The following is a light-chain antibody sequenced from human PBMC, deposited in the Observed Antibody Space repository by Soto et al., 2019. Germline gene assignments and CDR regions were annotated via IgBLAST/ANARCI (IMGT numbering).Light chain of an antibody. CDR1: QSVSSY. J-gene: IGKJ5*01. CDR3: QQRLNWQVT. Sequence: EIVLTQSPVTLSLSPGERATLSCRASQSVSSYLAWYQQKPGQAHRXLIYDASNRATGIPARFSGSGSGTDFTITISSLEPEDFEVYYCQQRLNWQVTFGQGTRLEIK. V-gene: IGKV3-11*01. CDR2: DAS.